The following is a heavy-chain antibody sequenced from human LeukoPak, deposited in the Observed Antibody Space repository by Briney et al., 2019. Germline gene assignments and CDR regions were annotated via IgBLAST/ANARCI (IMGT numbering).Heavy chain of an antibody. CDR3: ARDYMVRGVIRYNWFDP. CDR1: GYTFTSHY. Sequence: ASVKVSCKASGYTFTSHYMHWVRQAPGQGLEWMGIINPSGGSTSYAQKFQGRVTMTRDTYTSTVYMELSSLRSEDTAVYYCARDYMVRGVIRYNWFDPWGQGTLVTVSS. CDR2: INPSGGST. J-gene: IGHJ5*02. D-gene: IGHD3-10*01. V-gene: IGHV1-46*01.